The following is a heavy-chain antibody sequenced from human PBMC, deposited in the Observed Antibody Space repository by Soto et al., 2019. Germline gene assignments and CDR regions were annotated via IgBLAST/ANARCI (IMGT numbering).Heavy chain of an antibody. CDR2: IYHTGST. V-gene: IGHV4-30-2*01. CDR1: GGSISSGGYS. D-gene: IGHD4-17*01. Sequence: SETLSLTCTVSGGSISSGGYSWSWIRQPPGKGLEWIGYIYHTGSTYYNPSLKSRVTISVDRSKNQFSLKLISVTAADTAVFHFARAMAVTTGYSWFDPWGQGTLVTVSS. CDR3: ARAMAVTTGYSWFDP. J-gene: IGHJ5*02.